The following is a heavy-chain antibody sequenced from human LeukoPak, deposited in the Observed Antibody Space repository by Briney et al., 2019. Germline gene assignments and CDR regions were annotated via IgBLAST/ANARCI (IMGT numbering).Heavy chain of an antibody. V-gene: IGHV3-11*01. CDR2: FSSSGRTI. CDR3: ARFLDIFGVFDY. J-gene: IGHJ4*02. CDR1: GFTFSDYY. Sequence: GGSLRLSCAASGFTFSDYYMSWIRQAPGKGLEWVSDFSSSGRTIYYADSVKGRFTISRDNAKNSLYLQMNSLRAEDTAVYYCARFLDIFGVFDYWGQGTLVTVSS. D-gene: IGHD3-3*02.